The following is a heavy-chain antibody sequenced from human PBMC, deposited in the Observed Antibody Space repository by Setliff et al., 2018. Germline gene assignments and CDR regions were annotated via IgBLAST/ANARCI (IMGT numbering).Heavy chain of an antibody. V-gene: IGHV4-34*01. CDR1: GGSFSGYQ. Sequence: KTSETLSLTCAVYGGSFSGYQWTWIRQPPGKGLEWVGEINHSGSTNYNPSLKSRVSISVEKSKNQFSLMLTSVTAADTAVYYCARAQVVFAISAPVWYFEVWGRGTQVTVSS. J-gene: IGHJ2*01. D-gene: IGHD2-21*01. CDR3: ARAQVVFAISAPVWYFEV. CDR2: INHSGST.